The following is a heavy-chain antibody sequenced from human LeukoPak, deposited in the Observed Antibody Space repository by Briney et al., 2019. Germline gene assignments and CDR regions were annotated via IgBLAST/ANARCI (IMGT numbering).Heavy chain of an antibody. CDR1: GFTFSSRDW. Sequence: GGSLRLSCVASGFTFSSRDWMTWVRQAPGKGLEWVANIKQDGSEKNYVDSVKGRFTISRDNAKNSVDLQMNSLRVEDTAVYHCARGDTSEDYYYYYYMDVWGKGTTVTVSS. D-gene: IGHD2/OR15-2a*01. V-gene: IGHV3-7*01. J-gene: IGHJ6*03. CDR2: IKQDGSEK. CDR3: ARGDTSEDYYYYYYMDV.